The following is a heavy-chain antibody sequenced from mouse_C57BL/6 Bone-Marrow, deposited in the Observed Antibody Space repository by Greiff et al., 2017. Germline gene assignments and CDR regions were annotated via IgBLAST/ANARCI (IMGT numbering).Heavy chain of an antibody. V-gene: IGHV1-81*01. Sequence: QVQLKQSGAELARPGASVKLSCKASGYTFTSYGISWVKQRTGQGLEWIGEIYPRSGNTYYNEKFKGKATLTADKSSSTAYMELRSLTSEDSAVYLCANPITTVGYYFDYWGQGTTLTVSS. CDR3: ANPITTVGYYFDY. D-gene: IGHD1-1*01. J-gene: IGHJ2*01. CDR2: IYPRSGNT. CDR1: GYTFTSYG.